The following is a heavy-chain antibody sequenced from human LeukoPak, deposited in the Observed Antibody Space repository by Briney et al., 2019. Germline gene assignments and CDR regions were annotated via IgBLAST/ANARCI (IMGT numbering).Heavy chain of an antibody. CDR3: ARDPRSGVNYFDY. CDR1: GYTFTSYA. Sequence: ASVKVSCTASGYTFTSYAMNWVRQAPGQGLEWMGWINTNTGNPTYAQGFTGRFAFSLDTSVSTAYLQISSLKAEDTAVYYCARDPRSGVNYFDYWGQGTLVTVSS. CDR2: INTNTGNP. D-gene: IGHD2-21*01. J-gene: IGHJ4*02. V-gene: IGHV7-4-1*02.